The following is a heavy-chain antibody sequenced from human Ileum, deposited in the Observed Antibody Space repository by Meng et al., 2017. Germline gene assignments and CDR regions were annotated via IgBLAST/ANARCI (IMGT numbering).Heavy chain of an antibody. CDR3: ARAVDCGYRYGDWYFDL. V-gene: IGHV1-2*05. CDR2: INPSRART. D-gene: IGHD5-18*01. CDR1: SCTFTGSY. Sequence: ALGNLACKPLSCTFTGSYTPLRRKATVLGRERPGLINPSRARTKYAHEFHDRATMTRDTSISNAYMELSRLRSDDTVVYYCARAVDCGYRYGDWYFDLWGRGTLVTVSS. J-gene: IGHJ2*01.